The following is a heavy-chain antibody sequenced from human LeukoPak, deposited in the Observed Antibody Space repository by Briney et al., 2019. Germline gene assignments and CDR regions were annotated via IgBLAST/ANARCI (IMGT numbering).Heavy chain of an antibody. D-gene: IGHD6-6*01. CDR3: AKRGSSLVYYFDY. V-gene: IGHV3-23*01. CDR2: ISGSGGST. CDR1: GFTFSSFA. J-gene: IGHJ4*02. Sequence: GGSLRLSCAASGFTFSSFAMSWVRQAPGKGLEWVSAISGSGGSTYYADSVKGRFTISRDNSKNTLYLQMNSLRAEDTAVYYCAKRGSSLVYYFDYWGQGTLVTVSS.